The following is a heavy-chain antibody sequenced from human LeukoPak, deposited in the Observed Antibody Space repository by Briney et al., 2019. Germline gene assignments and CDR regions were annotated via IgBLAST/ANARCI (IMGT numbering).Heavy chain of an antibody. CDR1: GGTFSSYA. V-gene: IGHV1-8*02. D-gene: IGHD3-3*01. CDR3: ARGFPYYDFWSGYSESKNWFDP. J-gene: IGHJ5*02. Sequence: ASVKVSCKASGGTFSSYAISWVRQATGQGLEWMGWMNPNSGNTGYAQKFQGRVTMTRNTSISTAYMELSSLRSEDTAVYYCARGFPYYDFWSGYSESKNWFDPWGQGTLVTVSS. CDR2: MNPNSGNT.